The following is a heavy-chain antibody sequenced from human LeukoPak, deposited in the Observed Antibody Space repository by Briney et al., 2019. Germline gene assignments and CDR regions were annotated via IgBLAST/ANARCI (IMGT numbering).Heavy chain of an antibody. D-gene: IGHD6-19*01. V-gene: IGHV3-48*03. CDR3: ARPRGWYNAFDI. CDR2: ISSSGSTI. Sequence: GGSLRLSCAASGFTFSSYEMNWVRQAPGKGLEWVSYISSSGSTIYYADSVKGRFTISRDNAKNSLYLQMNSLRAEDTAVYYCARPRGWYNAFDIWGQGTMVTVSS. CDR1: GFTFSSYE. J-gene: IGHJ3*02.